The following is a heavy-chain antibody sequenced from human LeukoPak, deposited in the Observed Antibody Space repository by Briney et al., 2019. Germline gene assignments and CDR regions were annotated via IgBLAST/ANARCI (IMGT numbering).Heavy chain of an antibody. D-gene: IGHD2-2*01. V-gene: IGHV3-23*01. J-gene: IGHJ6*03. CDR1: GFTFSSYA. CDR3: ANSRRSNCSSTSCSPYYYYYYYMDV. CDR2: ISGSGGST. Sequence: GGSLRLSCAASGFTFSSYAMSWVRQAPGKGLEWVSAISGSGGSTYYADSVKGRFTISRDNSKNTLYLQMNSLRAEDTAVYYCANSRRSNCSSTSCSPYYYYYYYMDVWGKGATVTVSS.